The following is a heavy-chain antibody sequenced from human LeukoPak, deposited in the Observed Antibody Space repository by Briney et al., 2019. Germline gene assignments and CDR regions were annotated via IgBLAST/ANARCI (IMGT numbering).Heavy chain of an antibody. CDR3: AKRAPGAGSHVYYYYGLDV. J-gene: IGHJ6*01. V-gene: IGHV3-23*01. Sequence: PGGSLRLSCAVSGFTFSSYAMTWVRQAPGKGLEWVSAISGSGGSTYYADSVKGRFTISRDNSKSTLYLQMNSLRAEDTAVYYCAKRAPGAGSHVYYYYGLDVWGQGTTVTVSS. CDR1: GFTFSSYA. D-gene: IGHD1-26*01. CDR2: ISGSGGST.